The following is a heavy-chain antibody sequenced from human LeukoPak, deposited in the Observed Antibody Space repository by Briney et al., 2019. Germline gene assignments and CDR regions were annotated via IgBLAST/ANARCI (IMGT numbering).Heavy chain of an antibody. V-gene: IGHV4-34*01. CDR1: GGSFSGYY. CDR3: ARQTSGTTGTTSLKYYYYYMDV. CDR2: INHSGST. Sequence: PSETLSLTCAVYGGSFSGYYWSWIRQPPGKGLESIGEINHSGSTNYNPSLKSRVTISVDTSKNQFSLKLSSVTAADTAVYYCARQTSGTTGTTSLKYYYYYMDVWGKGTTVTISS. D-gene: IGHD1-1*01. J-gene: IGHJ6*03.